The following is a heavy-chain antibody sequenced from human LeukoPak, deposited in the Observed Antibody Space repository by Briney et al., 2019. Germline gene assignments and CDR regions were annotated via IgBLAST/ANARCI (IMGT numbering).Heavy chain of an antibody. V-gene: IGHV1-24*01. CDR3: ATDLSYGSGSYYNKGGYYYYYYGMDV. CDR1: GYTLTELS. J-gene: IGHJ6*02. Sequence: ASVQVSCKVSGYTLTELSMHWVRQAPGKGLGWMGGFDPEDGETIYAQKFQGRVTMTEDTSTGTAYMELSSLRSEDTAVYYCATDLSYGSGSYYNKGGYYYYYYGMDVWGQGTTVTVSS. CDR2: FDPEDGET. D-gene: IGHD3-10*01.